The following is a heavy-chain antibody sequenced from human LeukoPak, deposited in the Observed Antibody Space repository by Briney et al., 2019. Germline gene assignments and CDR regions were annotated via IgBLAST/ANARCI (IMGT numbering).Heavy chain of an antibody. CDR2: IYYSGSP. D-gene: IGHD3-10*01. CDR3: ARLRDYGSGTYYNDY. CDR1: GGSISNYY. Sequence: PSETLSLTCSVSGGSISNYYWTWMRQPPGKGLEWVGYIYYSGSPNYNPSLKSRVTISVDTSKNQFSLKLSSVTAADTAVYYRARLRDYGSGTYYNDYWGQGTLVTVSS. J-gene: IGHJ4*02. V-gene: IGHV4-59*08.